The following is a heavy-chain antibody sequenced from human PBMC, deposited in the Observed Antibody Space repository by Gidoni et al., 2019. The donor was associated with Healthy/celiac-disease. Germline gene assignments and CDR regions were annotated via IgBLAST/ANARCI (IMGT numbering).Heavy chain of an antibody. CDR3: AKVPSGLSGYVDY. CDR2: ISYDGSNK. J-gene: IGHJ4*02. V-gene: IGHV3-30*18. D-gene: IGHD2-15*01. Sequence: QVQLVESGGGVVQPGRSLRLSCAASGFTFSSYGMHWVRQAPGKGLEWVAVISYDGSNKYYADSVKGRFTISRDNSKNTLYLQMNSLRAEDTAVYYCAKVPSGLSGYVDYWGQGTLVTVSS. CDR1: GFTFSSYG.